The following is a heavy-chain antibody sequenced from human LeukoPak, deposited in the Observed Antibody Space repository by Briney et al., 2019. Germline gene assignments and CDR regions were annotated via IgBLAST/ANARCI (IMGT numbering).Heavy chain of an antibody. V-gene: IGHV3-23*01. Sequence: GGSLRLSCAAAGFTFSSYAMSWVRQAPGKGLEWVSAISGGGGSTYYADSVKGRFTISRDNSKNTLYLQMNSLRAEDTAVYYCAKSNTVTSPGDYWGQGTLVTVS. CDR2: ISGGGGST. CDR1: GFTFSSYA. CDR3: AKSNTVTSPGDY. D-gene: IGHD4-17*01. J-gene: IGHJ4*02.